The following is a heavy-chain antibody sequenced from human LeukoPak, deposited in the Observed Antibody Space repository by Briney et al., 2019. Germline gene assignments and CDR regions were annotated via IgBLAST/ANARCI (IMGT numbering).Heavy chain of an antibody. D-gene: IGHD2-2*01. CDR1: GGTFSSYA. V-gene: IGHV1-69*05. Sequence: SVKVSCKASGGTFSSYAISWVRQAPGQGLEWMGGIIPIFGTANYAQKFQGRVTIITDESTSTAYTELSSLRSEDTAVYYCARQLVSTSCNWFDPWGQGTLVTVSS. CDR3: ARQLVSTSCNWFDP. CDR2: IIPIFGTA. J-gene: IGHJ5*02.